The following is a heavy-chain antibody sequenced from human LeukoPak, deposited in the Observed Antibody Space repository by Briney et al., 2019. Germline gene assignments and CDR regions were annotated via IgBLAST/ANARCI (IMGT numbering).Heavy chain of an antibody. CDR1: GFTFSSYA. Sequence: SGGSLRLSCAASGFTFSSYAMSWVRQAPGKGLEWVSAISGSGGSTYYADSVKGRFTISRDNSKNTLYLQMNSLRAEDTAVYYCVRRGENWGFFDYWGQGTVVTVSS. D-gene: IGHD3-10*01. CDR2: ISGSGGST. J-gene: IGHJ4*02. CDR3: VRRGENWGFFDY. V-gene: IGHV3-23*01.